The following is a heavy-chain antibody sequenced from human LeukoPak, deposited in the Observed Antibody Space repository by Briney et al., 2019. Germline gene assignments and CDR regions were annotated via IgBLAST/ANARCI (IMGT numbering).Heavy chain of an antibody. CDR3: AKVSDSGYDRDYYYMDV. V-gene: IGHV3-30*02. J-gene: IGHJ6*03. CDR2: IRYDGSNK. CDR1: GFTFSSYG. Sequence: GGSLRLSCAASGFTFSSYGMHWVRQAPGKGLEWVAFIRYDGSNKYYADSVKGRFTISRDNSKNTLYLQMNSLRAEDTAVYYCAKVSDSGYDRDYYYMDVWGKGTTVTISS. D-gene: IGHD5-12*01.